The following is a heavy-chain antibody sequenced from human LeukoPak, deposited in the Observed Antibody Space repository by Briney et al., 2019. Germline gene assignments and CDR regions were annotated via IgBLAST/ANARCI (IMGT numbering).Heavy chain of an antibody. V-gene: IGHV3-64*04. D-gene: IGHD2/OR15-2a*01. CDR2: ISSDGGTT. CDR1: GFTFSSYA. CDR3: AKVHSFLFDY. J-gene: IGHJ4*02. Sequence: PGVSLRLSCSASGFTFSSYAMHWVRQAPGKGLEYVSAISSDGGTTYYADSVKGRFTISRDNSKNTLYLQMNSLRAEDTAVYYCAKVHSFLFDYWGQGTLVTVSS.